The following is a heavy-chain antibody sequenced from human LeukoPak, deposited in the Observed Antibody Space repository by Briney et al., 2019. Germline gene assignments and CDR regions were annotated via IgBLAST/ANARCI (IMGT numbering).Heavy chain of an antibody. J-gene: IGHJ4*02. Sequence: PSETLSLTCTVSGGSISGYYWTWIRQPPGKGLEYIGFVSYSGSTNYNPSLKSRVTISVDTSKNQFSLKPRSVTAADTAVYYCARDASGAFYFDYWGQGTLVTVSS. CDR3: ARDASGAFYFDY. D-gene: IGHD2-15*01. V-gene: IGHV4-59*01. CDR2: VSYSGST. CDR1: GGSISGYY.